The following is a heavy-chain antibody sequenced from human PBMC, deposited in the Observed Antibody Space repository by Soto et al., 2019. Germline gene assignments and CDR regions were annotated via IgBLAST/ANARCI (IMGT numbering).Heavy chain of an antibody. Sequence: SETLSLTCTVSGGSISSYYWSWIRQPPGKGLEWIGYIYYSGSTNYNPSLKSRVTISVDTSKNQFSLKLSSVTAADTAVYYCARELAARPRYFDYWGQGTLVTVSS. V-gene: IGHV4-59*01. CDR3: ARELAARPRYFDY. J-gene: IGHJ4*02. CDR1: GGSISSYY. D-gene: IGHD6-6*01. CDR2: IYYSGST.